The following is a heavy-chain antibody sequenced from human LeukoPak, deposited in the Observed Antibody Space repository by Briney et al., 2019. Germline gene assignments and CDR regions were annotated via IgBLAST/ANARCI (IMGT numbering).Heavy chain of an antibody. J-gene: IGHJ4*02. D-gene: IGHD5-18*01. CDR2: IKQDGSEE. Sequence: GGSLRLSCAASGFTFSSYWMSWVRQAPGKGLEWVANIKQDGSEEYYVDSVKGRFTVSRDNAKNSLYPQMNSLRADDTAVYYCARGDTDTDCWGQGTLVTVSS. CDR3: ARGDTDTDC. CDR1: GFTFSSYW. V-gene: IGHV3-7*04.